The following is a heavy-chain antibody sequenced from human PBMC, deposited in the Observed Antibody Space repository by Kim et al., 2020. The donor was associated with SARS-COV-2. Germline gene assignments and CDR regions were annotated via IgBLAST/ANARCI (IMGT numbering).Heavy chain of an antibody. Sequence: GSLRLSCTASGFTFSSYGMHWVRQAPGKGLEWVAAVSSDGSNKNYADSVKGRFTISRDNSKNTLSLQMNSLRAEDTAMYYCAKATYSGSYFSDYWGQGTLVTVSS. J-gene: IGHJ4*02. CDR1: GFTFSSYG. CDR3: AKATYSGSYFSDY. CDR2: VSSDGSNK. D-gene: IGHD1-26*01. V-gene: IGHV3-30*18.